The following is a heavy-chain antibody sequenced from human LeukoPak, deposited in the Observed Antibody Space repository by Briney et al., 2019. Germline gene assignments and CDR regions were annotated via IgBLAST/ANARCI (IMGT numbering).Heavy chain of an antibody. J-gene: IGHJ6*03. D-gene: IGHD1-26*01. V-gene: IGHV3-9*01. CDR3: ARDPYSGNYGNDYYYYMDV. Sequence: PGRSLRLSCAASGFTFDDYAMHWVRQAPGKGLEWVSGISWNSGSIGYADSVKGRFTISRDNAKNSLYLQMDSLGPEDTAVYYCARDPYSGNYGNDYYYYMDVWGKGTTVTISS. CDR2: ISWNSGSI. CDR1: GFTFDDYA.